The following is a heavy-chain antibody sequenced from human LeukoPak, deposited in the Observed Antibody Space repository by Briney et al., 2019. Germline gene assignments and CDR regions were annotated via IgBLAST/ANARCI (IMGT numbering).Heavy chain of an antibody. Sequence: SETLSLTCAVYGGSFSGYYWSWIRQPPGKGLEWIGEINHSGSTNYNPSLKSRVTISVDTSKNQFSLKLSSVTAADTAVYYCARARITMVRGVLYYYYGMDVWGQGTTVTVSS. CDR2: INHSGST. V-gene: IGHV4-34*01. CDR1: GGSFSGYY. CDR3: ARARITMVRGVLYYYYGMDV. J-gene: IGHJ6*02. D-gene: IGHD3-10*01.